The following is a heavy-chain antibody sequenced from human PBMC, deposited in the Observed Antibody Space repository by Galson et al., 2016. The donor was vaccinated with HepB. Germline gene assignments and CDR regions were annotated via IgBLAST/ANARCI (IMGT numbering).Heavy chain of an antibody. D-gene: IGHD6-19*01. CDR1: GFTFTTYE. CDR3: ARVRWLEPLDY. CDR2: ISSYGSTI. Sequence: SLRLSCAASGFTFTTYEMTWVRQAPGKGLEWISYISSYGSTIYYADSVKGRFTLSRDNAENSLYLQMNSLRAEDTAVYYCARVRWLEPLDYWGQGTLVTVSS. J-gene: IGHJ4*02. V-gene: IGHV3-48*03.